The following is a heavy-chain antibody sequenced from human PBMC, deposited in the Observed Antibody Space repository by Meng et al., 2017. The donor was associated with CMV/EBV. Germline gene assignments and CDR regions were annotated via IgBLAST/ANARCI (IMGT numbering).Heavy chain of an antibody. CDR2: MNPNSGNT. D-gene: IGHD2-2*01. Sequence: ASVKVSCKASGYTFTSYDINWVRQATGQGLEWMGWMNPNSGNTGYAQKFQGRVTMTRSTSISTAYMELSSLRSEDTAVYYCARAFLGYCSSTSCYYYYYYGMDVWGQGTTVTVSS. V-gene: IGHV1-8*01. CDR1: GYTFTSYD. CDR3: ARAFLGYCSSTSCYYYYYYGMDV. J-gene: IGHJ6*02.